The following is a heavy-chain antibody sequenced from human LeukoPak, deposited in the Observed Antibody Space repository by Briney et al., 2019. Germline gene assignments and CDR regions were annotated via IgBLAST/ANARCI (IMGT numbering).Heavy chain of an antibody. J-gene: IGHJ5*02. CDR1: AYTFTSYD. CDR3: ARGRLSARAYWFDP. D-gene: IGHD6-19*01. V-gene: IGHV1-8*01. Sequence: ASVKVSCKASAYTFTSYDINSVRQATGQGLEWMGWMDPNSGNTGYAQKFQGRVTMTRNTSISTAYMELSSLRSEDTAVYYCARGRLSARAYWFDPWGQGTLVTVSS. CDR2: MDPNSGNT.